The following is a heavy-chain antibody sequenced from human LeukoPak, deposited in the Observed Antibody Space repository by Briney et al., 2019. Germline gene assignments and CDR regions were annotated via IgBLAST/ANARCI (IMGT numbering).Heavy chain of an antibody. Sequence: PETLSLTCTVSGGSISSYYWSWIRQPAGKGLEWIGRIYYSGSTYYNPSLKSRVTISVDTSKNQFSLKLSSVTAADTAVYYCARRGIAAAGTCFDYWGQGTLVTVSS. CDR1: GGSISSYY. J-gene: IGHJ4*02. CDR2: IYYSGST. V-gene: IGHV4-59*05. D-gene: IGHD6-13*01. CDR3: ARRGIAAAGTCFDY.